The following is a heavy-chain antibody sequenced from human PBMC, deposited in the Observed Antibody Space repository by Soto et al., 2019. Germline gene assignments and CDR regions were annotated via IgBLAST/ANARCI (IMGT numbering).Heavy chain of an antibody. J-gene: IGHJ6*02. CDR3: AKDGGYLGEQWLVRLHDYYGMDV. D-gene: IGHD6-19*01. CDR1: GFTFSSYA. CDR2: ISGSGGST. Sequence: GGSLRLSCAASGFTFSSYAMSWVRQAPGKGLEWVSAISGSGGSTYYADSVKGRFTISRDNSKNTLYLQMNSLRAEDTAVYYCAKDGGYLGEQWLVRLHDYYGMDVWGQGTTVTVSS. V-gene: IGHV3-23*01.